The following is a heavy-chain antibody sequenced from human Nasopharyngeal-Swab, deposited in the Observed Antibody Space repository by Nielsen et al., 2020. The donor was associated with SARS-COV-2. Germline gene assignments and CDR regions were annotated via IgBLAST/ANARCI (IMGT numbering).Heavy chain of an antibody. CDR1: RYKFTSYW. CDR3: AKPPTVGAAIDY. V-gene: IGHV5-51*01. CDR2: IYPPDSDT. J-gene: IGHJ4*02. D-gene: IGHD1-26*01. Sequence: GGSLRLSCKSSRYKFTSYWLGWVRQIPGKGLEWMGIIYPPDSDTRYSPSFQGQVTISADKSISTAYLQWPSLKASDTAMYYCAKPPTVGAAIDYWGQGTLVIVSS.